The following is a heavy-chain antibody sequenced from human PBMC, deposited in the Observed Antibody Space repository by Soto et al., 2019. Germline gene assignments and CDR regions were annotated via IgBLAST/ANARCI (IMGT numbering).Heavy chain of an antibody. J-gene: IGHJ4*02. Sequence: QVQLVESGGGVVQPGRSLRLSCAASGFTFSSYGMHWVRQAPGKGLEWVAAIWYDGSNKYYADSVKGRFTISRDNSKNTLYLQMNSLRAEDTAVYYCAREGGCSGGSCYSITSPFDYWGQGTLVTVSS. V-gene: IGHV3-33*01. D-gene: IGHD2-15*01. CDR1: GFTFSSYG. CDR2: IWYDGSNK. CDR3: AREGGCSGGSCYSITSPFDY.